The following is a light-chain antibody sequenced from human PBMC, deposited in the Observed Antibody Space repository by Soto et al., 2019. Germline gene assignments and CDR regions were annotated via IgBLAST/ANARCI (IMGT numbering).Light chain of an antibody. CDR2: AAS. CDR1: QSISNY. V-gene: IGKV1-39*01. CDR3: QQSYSTPRT. Sequence: QXTQSPSSLSASVGDRVTITCRASQSISNYLNWYQQKPGKAPKLLMYAASSLQSGVPSRFGGSGSGTDFTLTISSLQPEDFATYYCQQSYSTPRTFGQGTKVEIK. J-gene: IGKJ1*01.